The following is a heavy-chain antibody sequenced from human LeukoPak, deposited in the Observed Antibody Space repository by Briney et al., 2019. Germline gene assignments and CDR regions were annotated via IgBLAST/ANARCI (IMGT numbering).Heavy chain of an antibody. V-gene: IGHV4-59*08. CDR2: VYNSGST. Sequence: PSETLSLTCTVSGGSISIYYWSWIRQPPGKGLEWLGYVYNSGSTDYNPSLKSRVTISVDTSKNQFSLKLSSVTAADTAVYYCARQYYYGSGNPYDYWGQGTLVTVSS. D-gene: IGHD3-10*01. J-gene: IGHJ4*02. CDR1: GGSISIYY. CDR3: ARQYYYGSGNPYDY.